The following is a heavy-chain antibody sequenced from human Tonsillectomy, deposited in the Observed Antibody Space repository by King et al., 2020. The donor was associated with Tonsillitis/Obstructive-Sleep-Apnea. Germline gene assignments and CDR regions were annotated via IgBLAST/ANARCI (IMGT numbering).Heavy chain of an antibody. V-gene: IGHV3-48*03. CDR1: GFTFSSYE. CDR3: ASGSTRSYYFES. CDR2: ISSSGSTI. J-gene: IGHJ4*02. Sequence: VQLVESGGGLVQPGGSLRLSCAASGFTFSSYEMNWVRQGPGKGLEWVSYISSSGSTIYSADSVKGRFTISRDNAKNSLYLQMNSLRAEDTAVYYCASGSTRSYYFESWGQGTLVTVSS. D-gene: IGHD1-26*01.